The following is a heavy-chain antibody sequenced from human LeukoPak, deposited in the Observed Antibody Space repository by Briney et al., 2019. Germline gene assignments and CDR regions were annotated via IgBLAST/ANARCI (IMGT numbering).Heavy chain of an antibody. CDR1: GYTFTSYD. CDR2: MNPNSGNT. CDR3: AQTGRLEMATTDYFDY. J-gene: IGHJ4*02. V-gene: IGHV1-8*01. Sequence: ASVKVSCKASGYTFTSYDINWVRRATGQGLEWMGWMNPNSGNTGYAQKFQGRVTMTRNTSISTAYMELSSLRSEDTAVYYCAQTGRLEMATTDYFDYWGQGTLVTVSS. D-gene: IGHD5-24*01.